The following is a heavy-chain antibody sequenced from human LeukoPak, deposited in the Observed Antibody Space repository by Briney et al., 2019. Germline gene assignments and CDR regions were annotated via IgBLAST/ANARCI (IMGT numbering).Heavy chain of an antibody. V-gene: IGHV3-74*01. CDR3: ARSNQADDY. J-gene: IGHJ4*02. CDR2: INTGGSST. Sequence: GGSLRLSCAASGFTFSSYWMHWVRQVPGKGLVWVSRINTGGSSTTYAASVKRRFTISRDNAKNTLYLQLNSLRAEDTAVYYCARSNQADDYWGQGTLVTVSS. D-gene: IGHD4-11*01. CDR1: GFTFSSYW.